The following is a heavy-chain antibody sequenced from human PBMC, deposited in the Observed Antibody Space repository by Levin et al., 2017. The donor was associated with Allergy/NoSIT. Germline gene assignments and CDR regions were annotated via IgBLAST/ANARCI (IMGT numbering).Heavy chain of an antibody. J-gene: IGHJ4*02. CDR2: IYPGDSDT. D-gene: IGHD3-3*01. CDR3: ARHLGITIFGVVTEGFDY. CDR1: GYSFTSYW. V-gene: IGHV5-51*01. Sequence: GESLKISCKGSGYSFTSYWIGWVRQMPGKGLEWMGIIYPGDSDTRYSPSFQGQVTISADKSISTAYLQWSSLKASDTAMYYCARHLGITIFGVVTEGFDYWGQGTLVTVSS.